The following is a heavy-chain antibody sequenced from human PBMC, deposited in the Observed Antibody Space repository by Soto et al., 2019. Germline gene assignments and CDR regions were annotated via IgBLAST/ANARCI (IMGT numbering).Heavy chain of an antibody. D-gene: IGHD3-10*01. J-gene: IGHJ5*02. CDR1: GYTFTDYA. CDR2: INAGNGNT. V-gene: IGHV1-3*01. CDR3: ARGYYASGSYSWFHH. Sequence: ASVKVSCKASGYTFTDYAMHWVRQAPGQRLEWMGWINAGNGNTKYSEKFQGRVTITRDTSASTAYMELSSLRSEDTAVYYCARGYYASGSYSWFHHWGQGTLVTVSS.